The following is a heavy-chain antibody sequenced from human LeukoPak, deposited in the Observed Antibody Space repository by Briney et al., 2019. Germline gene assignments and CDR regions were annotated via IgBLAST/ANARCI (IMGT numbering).Heavy chain of an antibody. J-gene: IGHJ4*01. D-gene: IGHD6-13*01. CDR3: ATSQGSWPDYFDY. CDR1: GFTLSTYW. CDR2: IKQDGSDK. Sequence: GGSLRLSCAASGFTLSTYWMTWVRQAPGKGLEWVANIKQDGSDKYYVDSVEGRFTISRDNAKNSLFLQMNSLRAEDTAVYYCATSQGSWPDYFDYWGQGTLVTVSS. V-gene: IGHV3-7*01.